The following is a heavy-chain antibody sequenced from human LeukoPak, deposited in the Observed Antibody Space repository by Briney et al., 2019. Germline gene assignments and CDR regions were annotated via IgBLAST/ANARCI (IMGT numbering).Heavy chain of an antibody. Sequence: GRSLRPSCPASGFTLSSYGMHWVRQAAGKGLEWVAFIWYDGSNKYYADSVKGRFTISRDNSKNTLYLQMNSLRAEETAVYYCARSRDYGDRHFDYWGQGTLVTVSS. CDR3: ARSRDYGDRHFDY. CDR1: GFTLSSYG. J-gene: IGHJ4*02. V-gene: IGHV3-33*01. CDR2: IWYDGSNK. D-gene: IGHD4-17*01.